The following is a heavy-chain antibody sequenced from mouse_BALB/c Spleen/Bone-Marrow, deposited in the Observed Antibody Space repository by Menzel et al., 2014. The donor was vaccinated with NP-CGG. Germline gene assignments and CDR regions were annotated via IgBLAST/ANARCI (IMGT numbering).Heavy chain of an antibody. CDR2: IDPETGGT. CDR3: TRGGNFMTTVVVDFDY. D-gene: IGHD1-1*01. V-gene: IGHV1-15*01. Sequence: ESAAVLVKPRALTMLSCQAKGYTFTAYDMHWVKQTPVHGLEWIGAIDPETGGTAYNQKFMSRATLTADKSPSTAYMEPRSLTSEDAAVYYCTRGGNFMTTVVVDFDYRGRCPTLTV. CDR1: GYTFTAYD. J-gene: IGHJ2*01.